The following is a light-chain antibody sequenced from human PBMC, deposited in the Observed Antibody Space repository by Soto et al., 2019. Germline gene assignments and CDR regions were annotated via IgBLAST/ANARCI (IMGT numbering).Light chain of an antibody. CDR3: QQYNNWPLT. CDR2: DAS. Sequence: EIVLTQSPATLSLSPGERATLYFRASQNIDSDLAWYQQRPGQPPRLLIYDASNRAPGIPARFGGSGSGADFTLSISSLEPEDFAVYYCQQYNNWPLTFGGGTKVDIK. CDR1: QNIDSD. J-gene: IGKJ4*01. V-gene: IGKV3-11*01.